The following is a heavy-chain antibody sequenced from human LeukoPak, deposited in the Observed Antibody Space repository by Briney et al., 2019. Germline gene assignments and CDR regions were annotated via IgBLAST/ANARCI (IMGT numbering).Heavy chain of an antibody. CDR2: LSSSGSAK. CDR1: GFIFRSYE. D-gene: IGHD3-16*01. V-gene: IGHV3-48*03. Sequence: GGSLRLFCAASGFIFRSYEMNWVRQASGKGLEWVSYLSSSGSAKYYADSVKGRFTISRDNAKNSLSLQMTSRRGEDAAVYYCARGGVKAAYWGQGTLVTVSS. J-gene: IGHJ4*02. CDR3: ARGGVKAAY.